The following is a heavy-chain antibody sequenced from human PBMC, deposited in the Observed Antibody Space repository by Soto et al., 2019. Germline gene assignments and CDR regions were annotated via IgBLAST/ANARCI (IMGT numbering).Heavy chain of an antibody. CDR1: GYTFTSYG. CDR2: ISSYNGNT. CDR3: ARDNSRYCSGGSCYLLNY. Sequence: QVQLVQSGAEVKKPGASVKVSCKASGYTFTSYGISWVRQAPGQGLECMGWISSYNGNTNYARKLQGRVTMPTATATSTDYMELTSLRSDDTAVYYCARDNSRYCSGGSCYLLNYWGQGTLVTVSS. V-gene: IGHV1-18*04. D-gene: IGHD2-15*01. J-gene: IGHJ4*02.